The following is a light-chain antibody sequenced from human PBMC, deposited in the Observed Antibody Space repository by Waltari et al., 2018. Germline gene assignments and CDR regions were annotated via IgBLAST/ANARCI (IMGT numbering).Light chain of an antibody. CDR3: VLYMGGGIM. V-gene: IGLV8-61*01. CDR1: SGSVSTSYY. Sequence: QTVVTQEPSLSVSPGGTVTLTCGLSSGSVSTSYYPSWYQQTPGQAPRPLIYSTTTRSSGVPDRVSGSILGNKAALTITGAQADDECDYHCVLYMGGGIMFGGGTKLTVL. CDR2: STT. J-gene: IGLJ3*02.